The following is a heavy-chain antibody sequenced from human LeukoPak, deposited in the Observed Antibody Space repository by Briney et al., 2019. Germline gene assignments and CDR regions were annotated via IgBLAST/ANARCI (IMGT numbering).Heavy chain of an antibody. CDR1: GYTFTGYY. CDR2: INPNSGGT. CDR3: ARLTGYCSSTSCDAFDI. V-gene: IGHV1-2*02. Sequence: ASVKVSCKASGYTFTGYYMHWMRQAPGQGLEWMGWINPNSGGTNYAQKFQGRVTMTRDTSISTAYMELSRLRSDDTAVYYCARLTGYCSSTSCDAFDIWGQGTMVTVSS. D-gene: IGHD2-2*03. J-gene: IGHJ3*02.